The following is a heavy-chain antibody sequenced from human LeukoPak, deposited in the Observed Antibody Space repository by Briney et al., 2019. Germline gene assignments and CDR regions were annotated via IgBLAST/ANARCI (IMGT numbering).Heavy chain of an antibody. Sequence: GESLKISCKGSGYTFTNYWIGWVRQLPGKGLECMGIIYPGDSDTRYSPSFQGQATISADKSISTAYLQWSSLKASDTAMYYCVRTDTSGWYYFDYWGQGTLVTVSS. V-gene: IGHV5-51*01. J-gene: IGHJ4*02. D-gene: IGHD6-19*01. CDR3: VRTDTSGWYYFDY. CDR2: IYPGDSDT. CDR1: GYTFTNYW.